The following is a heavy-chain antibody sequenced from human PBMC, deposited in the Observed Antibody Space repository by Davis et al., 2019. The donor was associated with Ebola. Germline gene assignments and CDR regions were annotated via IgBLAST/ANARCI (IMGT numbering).Heavy chain of an antibody. D-gene: IGHD4-23*01. CDR1: GGPLSNRY. V-gene: IGHV4-59*08. CDR3: ARLAGNFSPGVLSYFYYMDV. Sequence: PSETLSLTCTVSGGPLSNRYWSWIRQTPGRGLEWIGYIYYSGRAYSNPSLRSRVTLSVDTSKNQFSLNLNSVTAADTAVYYCARLAGNFSPGVLSYFYYMDVWGKGTTVTVSS. CDR2: IYYSGRA. J-gene: IGHJ6*03.